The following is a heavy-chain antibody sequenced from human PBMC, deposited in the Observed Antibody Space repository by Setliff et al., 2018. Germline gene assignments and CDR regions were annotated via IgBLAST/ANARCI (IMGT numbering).Heavy chain of an antibody. Sequence: SETLSLTCTVSGGSISPYFWSWIRQPPGKGLEWIGYIYHNGNTNFNPSLKTRLTMSVDTSMNQFALNLRSVTAADTAVYYCVRDRTAYSYGLDVWGQGTTVTVSS. CDR1: GGSISPYF. CDR3: VRDRTAYSYGLDV. CDR2: IYHNGNT. D-gene: IGHD5-18*01. V-gene: IGHV4-59*01. J-gene: IGHJ6*02.